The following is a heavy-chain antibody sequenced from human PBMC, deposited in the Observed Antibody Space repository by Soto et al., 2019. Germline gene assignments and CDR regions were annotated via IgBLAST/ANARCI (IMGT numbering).Heavy chain of an antibody. CDR1: GGSISRGGYY. Sequence: PSDTLSLTCTVSGGSISRGGYYWSWIRQHPGKGLEWIGYIYYSGSTYYNPSLKSRVTISVDTSKNQFALKLSSVTAADTAVYYCARESADCSSTSCPFDYWGQGTLVTVSS. D-gene: IGHD2-2*01. J-gene: IGHJ4*02. CDR2: IYYSGST. CDR3: ARESADCSSTSCPFDY. V-gene: IGHV4-31*03.